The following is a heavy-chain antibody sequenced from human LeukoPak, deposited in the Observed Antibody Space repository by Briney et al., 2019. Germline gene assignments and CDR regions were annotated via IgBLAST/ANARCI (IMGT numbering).Heavy chain of an antibody. D-gene: IGHD6-6*01. Sequence: KASETLSLTCTVSGGSISSGSYYWSWIRQPAGKGLEWIGRIHTSGSTNYNPSLKSRVTISVDTSKNQFSLKLSSVTAADTAVYYCATQGIAARPFALDVWGKGTTVTVSS. V-gene: IGHV4-61*02. CDR3: ATQGIAARPFALDV. CDR1: GGSISSGSYY. CDR2: IHTSGST. J-gene: IGHJ6*04.